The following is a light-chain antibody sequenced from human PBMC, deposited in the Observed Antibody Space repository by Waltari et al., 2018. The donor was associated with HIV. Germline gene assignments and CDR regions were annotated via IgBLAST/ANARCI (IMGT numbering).Light chain of an antibody. V-gene: IGKV3-15*01. Sequence: EIVMTQSPATLSVSPGERVTLSCRASQSVSNKLAWYQQKPGQAPRLIIYGASTRATGVPARFSGSGSGTEFTLTISSLQSEDVAVYYCQQYHQWPPRLPFGPGTKVEIK. CDR1: QSVSNK. CDR2: GAS. J-gene: IGKJ3*01. CDR3: QQYHQWPPRLP.